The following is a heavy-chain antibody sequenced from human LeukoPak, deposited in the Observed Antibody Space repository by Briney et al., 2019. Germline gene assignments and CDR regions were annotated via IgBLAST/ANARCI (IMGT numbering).Heavy chain of an antibody. D-gene: IGHD7-27*01. CDR1: GFTFSSYA. CDR3: ARDLAWGAFDY. V-gene: IGHV3-23*01. Sequence: GGSLRLSCAASGFTFSSYAMSWVRQAPGKGLEWVSGITGSGGGTYYADSVKGRFTISRDNSKNTLSLQMNSLRVEDTAVYYCARDLAWGAFDYWGQGTLVTVSS. J-gene: IGHJ4*02. CDR2: ITGSGGGT.